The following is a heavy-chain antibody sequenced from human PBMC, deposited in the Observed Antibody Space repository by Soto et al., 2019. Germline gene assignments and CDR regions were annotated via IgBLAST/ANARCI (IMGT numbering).Heavy chain of an antibody. CDR1: GYTFTSYG. V-gene: IGHV1-18*04. D-gene: IGHD2-2*01. CDR3: ARAGYCSSTSCPIPWFDP. J-gene: IGHJ5*02. CDR2: VSAYNGNT. Sequence: ASVKVSCKASGYTFTSYGISWVRQAPGQGLEWMGWVSAYNGNTNYAQKLQGRVTMTTDTSTSTAYMELRSLRSDDTAVYYCARAGYCSSTSCPIPWFDPWGQGTLVTVSS.